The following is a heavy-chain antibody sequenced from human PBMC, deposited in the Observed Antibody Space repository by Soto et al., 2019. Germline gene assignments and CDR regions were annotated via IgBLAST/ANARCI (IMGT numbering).Heavy chain of an antibody. V-gene: IGHV3-30-3*01. D-gene: IGHD6-19*01. J-gene: IGHJ4*01. Sequence: VGSLRLSCTSSGFMFSAYAMLWVRQSPGKGLEWVAAMSYDGTNKYYADSLKGRFTISRDNSKNTLFLQMSSLTADDSAVYYCARDPSTYTSGWYGIDFWGLGTLVTVSS. CDR3: ARDPSTYTSGWYGIDF. CDR1: GFMFSAYA. CDR2: MSYDGTNK.